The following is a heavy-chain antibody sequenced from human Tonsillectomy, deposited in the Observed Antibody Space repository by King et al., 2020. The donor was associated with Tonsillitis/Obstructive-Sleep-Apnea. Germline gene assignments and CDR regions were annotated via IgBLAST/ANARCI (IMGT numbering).Heavy chain of an antibody. CDR3: ARARNYAFDI. CDR1: GFTFSSSW. V-gene: IGHV3-7*04. J-gene: IGHJ3*02. CDR2: IKHDGSEK. D-gene: IGHD1-7*01. Sequence: VQLVESGGDLVQPGGSLRLSCAASGFTFSSSWMSWVRQAPGKGLEWVANIKHDGSEKYYVDSVKGRFTLSRDNAKNSLYLQMNSLRVDDTAVYFCARARNYAFDIWGQGTVVTVSS.